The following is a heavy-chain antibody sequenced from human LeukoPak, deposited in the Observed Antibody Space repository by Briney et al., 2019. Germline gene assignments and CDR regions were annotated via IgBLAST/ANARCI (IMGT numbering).Heavy chain of an antibody. J-gene: IGHJ4*02. CDR1: GYTFTSYG. CDR2: ISAYNGNT. V-gene: IGHV1-18*01. D-gene: IGHD2-15*01. Sequence: ASVKVSCKASGYTFTSYGISWVRQAPGQGLEWMGWISAYNGNTNYAQKLQGRVTMTTDTSTSTAYMELRSLRSDDTAVYYCARDCSGGSCHELTAYYFDYWAREPWSPSPQ. CDR3: ARDCSGGSCHELTAYYFDY.